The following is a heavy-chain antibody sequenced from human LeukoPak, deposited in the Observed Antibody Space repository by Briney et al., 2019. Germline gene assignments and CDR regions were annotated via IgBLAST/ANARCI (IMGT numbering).Heavy chain of an antibody. Sequence: PGGSLRLSCAASGFTFSTYAMNWVRQAPGKGLEWVAVISYDGSNKYYADSVKGRFTISRDNSKNTLYLQMNSLRAEDTAVYYCAKDSERWLHQELYFDYWGQGTLVTVSS. CDR1: GFTFSTYA. CDR2: ISYDGSNK. D-gene: IGHD5-24*01. V-gene: IGHV3-30*18. J-gene: IGHJ4*02. CDR3: AKDSERWLHQELYFDY.